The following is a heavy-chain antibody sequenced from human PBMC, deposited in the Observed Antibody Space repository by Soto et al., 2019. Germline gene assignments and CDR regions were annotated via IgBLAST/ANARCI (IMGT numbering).Heavy chain of an antibody. D-gene: IGHD2-2*01. CDR1: GFTFSSYG. CDR3: ARGAEGVVVPAAMLYMDV. Sequence: GGSLRLSCASSGFTFSSYGMHWVRQAPGKGLEWVAVIWYDGSNKYYADSVKGRFTISRDNSKNTLYLQMNSLRAEDTAVYYCARGAEGVVVPAAMLYMDVWGKGTTVTAP. J-gene: IGHJ6*03. CDR2: IWYDGSNK. V-gene: IGHV3-33*01.